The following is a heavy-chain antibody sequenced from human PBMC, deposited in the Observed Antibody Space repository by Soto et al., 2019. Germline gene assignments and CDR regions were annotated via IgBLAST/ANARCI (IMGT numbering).Heavy chain of an antibody. D-gene: IGHD6-13*01. J-gene: IGHJ6*02. CDR2: IYYSGST. CDR1: GGSISSYY. Sequence: SETLSLTCXVSGGSISSYYWSCIRQPPGKGLEWIGYIYYSGSTNYNPSLKSRVTISVDTSKNQFSLKLSSVTAADTAVYYCARSGAAAKTYYYYGMDVWGQGTTVTVSS. CDR3: ARSGAAAKTYYYYGMDV. V-gene: IGHV4-59*01.